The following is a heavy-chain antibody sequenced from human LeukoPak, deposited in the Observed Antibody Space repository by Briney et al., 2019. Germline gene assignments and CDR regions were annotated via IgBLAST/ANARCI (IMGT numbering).Heavy chain of an antibody. V-gene: IGHV3-30*03. D-gene: IGHD2/OR15-2a*01. CDR2: ILYDGSNE. Sequence: HSGGSLRLSCAASGFTFSSHGMHWVRQAPGMGLEWVALILYDGSNEYYADSVQGRFTISRDSSRNTLYLQMSSLRAEDTAVYYRATYPGSKNYWGQGTPVTVSS. CDR3: ATYPGSKNY. CDR1: GFTFSSHG. J-gene: IGHJ4*02.